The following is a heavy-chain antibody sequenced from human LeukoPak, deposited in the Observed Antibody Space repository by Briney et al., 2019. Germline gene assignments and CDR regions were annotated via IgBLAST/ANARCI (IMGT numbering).Heavy chain of an antibody. J-gene: IGHJ4*02. D-gene: IGHD3-22*01. CDR2: INDGSSTI. Sequence: GGSLRLSCAASGFTFSSYSMRWVRQAPGKGLEWVSYINDGSSTINYADSVKGRFTISRDNAKNSLYLQMNSLRAEDTAVYYCARVIWYYDSSDYAIGVYFDSWGQGTLVTVSS. V-gene: IGHV3-48*01. CDR3: ARVIWYYDSSDYAIGVYFDS. CDR1: GFTFSSYS.